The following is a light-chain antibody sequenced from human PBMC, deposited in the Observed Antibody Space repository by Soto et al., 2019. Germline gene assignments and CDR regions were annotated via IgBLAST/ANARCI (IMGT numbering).Light chain of an antibody. CDR1: QSVSSN. V-gene: IGKV3-15*01. CDR3: QQYNTLCT. CDR2: GAS. J-gene: IGKJ2*02. Sequence: EIVMTQSPATLSVSPGERATLSCRASQSVSSNLAWYQQKPGQAPRLLIYGASTRATGIPARFSGSGSGTEFTLTISSLQYEDFAVYYCQQYNTLCTFGQGTKLEIK.